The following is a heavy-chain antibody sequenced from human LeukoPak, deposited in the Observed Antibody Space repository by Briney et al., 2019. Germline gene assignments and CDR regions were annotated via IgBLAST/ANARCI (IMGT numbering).Heavy chain of an antibody. D-gene: IGHD2-2*01. J-gene: IGHJ4*02. CDR3: ANGGEIYQLTGID. CDR1: GFTFSNYW. CDR2: ISGSGDST. V-gene: IGHV3-23*01. Sequence: HGGSLRLSCAASGFTFSNYWMSWVRQAPGKGLEWVSAISGSGDSTYYADSVKGRFTISRDNSKNTLYLQMNSLRAEDTAVYYCANGGEIYQLTGIDWGQGTLVTVSS.